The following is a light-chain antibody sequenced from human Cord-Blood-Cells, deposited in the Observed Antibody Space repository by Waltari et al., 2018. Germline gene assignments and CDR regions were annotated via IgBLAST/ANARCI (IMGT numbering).Light chain of an antibody. J-gene: IGKJ2*01. V-gene: IGKV1-39*01. Sequence: DIQMTQSPSSLSASVGDRVTITCQASQGISSYLNWYQQKPGKAPKLLIYAASNLQSGVPSRFSGSGSGTDFTLTISSLQPEDIATYYCQQCYSTPYTFGQGTKLEIK. CDR3: QQCYSTPYT. CDR1: QGISSY. CDR2: AAS.